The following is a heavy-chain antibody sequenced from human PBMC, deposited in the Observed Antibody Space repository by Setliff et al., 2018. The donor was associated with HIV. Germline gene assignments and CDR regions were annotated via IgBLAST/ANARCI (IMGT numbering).Heavy chain of an antibody. J-gene: IGHJ6*03. CDR2: IHHSGNT. CDR1: GYSISSGYY. V-gene: IGHV4-38-2*02. D-gene: IGHD5-12*01. CDR3: ARVGEGYSGDMDV. Sequence: PSETLSLTCPVSGYSISSGYYWGWIRQPPGRGLEWIGAIHHSGNTYYNPSLKSRVTISVDTSKNQFSLKLSSVTAADTAVYYCARVGEGYSGDMDVWGKGTTVTVSS.